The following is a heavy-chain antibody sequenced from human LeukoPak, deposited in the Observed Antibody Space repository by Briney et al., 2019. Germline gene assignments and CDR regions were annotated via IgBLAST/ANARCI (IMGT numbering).Heavy chain of an antibody. CDR3: ARDFGATIDP. Sequence: PSETLSLTCTVSGGSISSGDYYWSWIRQPPGKGLEWIGYINYSGSTYYNPSLKSRVTISVDTSKNQFSLKLSSVTAADTAVYYCARDFGATIDPWGQGTLVIVPS. V-gene: IGHV4-30-4*01. J-gene: IGHJ5*02. CDR2: INYSGST. CDR1: GGSISSGDYY. D-gene: IGHD1-26*01.